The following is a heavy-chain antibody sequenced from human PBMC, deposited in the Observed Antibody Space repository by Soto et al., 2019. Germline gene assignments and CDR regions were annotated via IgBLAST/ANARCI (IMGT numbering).Heavy chain of an antibody. D-gene: IGHD5-18*01. J-gene: IGHJ4*02. V-gene: IGHV1-8*01. CDR2: MNPNSGNT. Sequence: ASVKVSCKASGYTFTSYDINWVRHSTGQGLEWMGWMNPNSGNTVYAQKFQGRVTMTRNTSISTAYMELSSLRSEDTAVYYCARERSYGLDYWGQGALVTDSS. CDR3: ARERSYGLDY. CDR1: GYTFTSYD.